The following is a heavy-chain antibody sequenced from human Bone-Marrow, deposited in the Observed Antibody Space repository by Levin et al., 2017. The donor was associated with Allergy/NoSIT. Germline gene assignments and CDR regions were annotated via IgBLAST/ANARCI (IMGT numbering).Heavy chain of an antibody. V-gene: IGHV4-34*01. Sequence: SQTLSLTCAVYGEPLSGFSWSWIRQPPGKGPEWIGEINDSGTTKYNPSLMSRVTMSVDTSKNQFSLKLSSVTAADTAVYYCARELVENRCCADYWGQGTLVTVSS. J-gene: IGHJ4*02. CDR1: GEPLSGFS. D-gene: IGHD2-2*01. CDR3: ARELVENRCCADY. CDR2: INDSGTT.